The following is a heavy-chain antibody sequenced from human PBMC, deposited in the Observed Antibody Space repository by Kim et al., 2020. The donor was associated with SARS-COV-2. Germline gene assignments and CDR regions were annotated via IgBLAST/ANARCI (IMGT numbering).Heavy chain of an antibody. CDR3: AKGYCSSTSCYWGDAVD. CDR2: ISYDGSNK. CDR1: GFTFSSYG. Sequence: GGSLRLSCAASGFTFSSYGMHWVRQAPGKGLEWVAVISYDGSNKYYADSVKGRFTISRDNSKNTLYLQMNSLRAEDTAVYYCAKGYCSSTSCYWGDAVD. J-gene: IGHJ3*02. D-gene: IGHD2-2*01. V-gene: IGHV3-30*18.